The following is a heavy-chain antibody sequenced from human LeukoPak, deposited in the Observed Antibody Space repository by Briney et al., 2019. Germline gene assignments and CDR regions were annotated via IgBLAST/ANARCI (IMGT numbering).Heavy chain of an antibody. CDR2: IIPIFGTA. CDR1: GGTFSSYA. Sequence: SVKVSCKASGGTFSSYAISWVRQAPGQGLEWMGGIIPIFGTANYAQKFQGRVTITADKSTSTAYMELSSLRSEDTAVYYCARADSSIAARLSRSSIFNYYYYMDVWGKGTTVTVSS. D-gene: IGHD6-6*01. V-gene: IGHV1-69*06. J-gene: IGHJ6*03. CDR3: ARADSSIAARLSRSSIFNYYYYMDV.